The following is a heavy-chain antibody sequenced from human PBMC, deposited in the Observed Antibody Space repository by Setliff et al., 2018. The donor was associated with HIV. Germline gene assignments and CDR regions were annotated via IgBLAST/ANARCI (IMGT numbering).Heavy chain of an antibody. V-gene: IGHV3-23*01. CDR1: GFTFREKA. CDR2: ISGRGAST. Sequence: GALRLSCVASGFTFREKAMTWVRQPPGKGLEWVSGISGRGASTYYADAARDRFTISSDNSRDTVFLEMTSLRAEDTAVYYCAKAMGHLPYFFDSWGQGTLVTVSS. J-gene: IGHJ4*02. CDR3: AKAMGHLPYFFDS.